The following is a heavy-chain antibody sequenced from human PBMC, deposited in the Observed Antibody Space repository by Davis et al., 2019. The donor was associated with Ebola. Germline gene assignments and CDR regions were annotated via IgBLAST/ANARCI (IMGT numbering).Heavy chain of an antibody. CDR3: ASGHSSSFYYFDY. D-gene: IGHD6-6*01. CDR2: IIPIFGTA. CDR1: GGTFSSYA. Sequence: SVKVSCKASGGTFSSYAISWVRQAPGQGLEWMGGIIPIFGTANYAQKFQGRVTITADESTSTAYMELSSLRSEDTAVYYCASGHSSSFYYFDYWGQGTLVTVSS. V-gene: IGHV1-69*13. J-gene: IGHJ4*02.